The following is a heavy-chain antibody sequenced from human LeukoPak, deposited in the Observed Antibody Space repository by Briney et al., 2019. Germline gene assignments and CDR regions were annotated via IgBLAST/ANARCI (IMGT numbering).Heavy chain of an antibody. CDR3: AKDPYYYDSSGPYGMDV. V-gene: IGHV3-23*01. Sequence: GGSLRLSCAASGFTFSSYPMSWVRQAPGKGLEWVSAISGSGGSTYYADSVKGRFTISRDNSKNTLYLQMNSLRAEDTAVYYCAKDPYYYDSSGPYGMDVWGQGTTVTVSS. CDR2: ISGSGGST. D-gene: IGHD3-22*01. CDR1: GFTFSSYP. J-gene: IGHJ6*02.